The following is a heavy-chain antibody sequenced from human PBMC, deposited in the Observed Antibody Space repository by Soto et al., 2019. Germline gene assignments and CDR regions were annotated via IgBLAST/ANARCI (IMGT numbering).Heavy chain of an antibody. CDR3: ASSGYYYYGMDV. CDR2: INHSGST. J-gene: IGHJ6*02. V-gene: IGHV4-34*01. D-gene: IGHD3-10*01. CDR1: GGPFSGYY. Sequence: SETLSLTCAVYGGPFSGYYWSWIRQPPGKGLEWIGEINHSGSTNYNPSLKSRVTISVDTSKNQFSLKLSSVTAADTAVYYCASSGYYYYGMDVWGQGTTVTVSS.